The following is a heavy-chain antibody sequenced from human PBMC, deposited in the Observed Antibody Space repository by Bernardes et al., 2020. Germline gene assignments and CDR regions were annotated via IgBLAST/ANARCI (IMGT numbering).Heavy chain of an antibody. CDR3: ARNRASRSGYYYISNWFDP. V-gene: IGHV4-39*01. Sequence: SETLSLTCTVSGGSISSSSYYWGWIRQPPGKGLEWIGSIYYSGSTYYNPSLKSRVTISVDTSKNQFSLKLSSVTAADTAVYYCARNRASRSGYYYISNWFDPWGQGTLVTVSS. CDR1: GGSISSSSYY. D-gene: IGHD3-22*01. J-gene: IGHJ5*02. CDR2: IYYSGST.